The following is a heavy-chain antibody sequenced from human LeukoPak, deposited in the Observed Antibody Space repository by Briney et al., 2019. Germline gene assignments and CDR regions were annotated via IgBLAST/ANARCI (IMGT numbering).Heavy chain of an antibody. CDR2: FDPEDGET. CDR3: ATDQGLVSLRFKDYDYVWGPPQGY. CDR1: GYTLTELS. D-gene: IGHD3-16*01. J-gene: IGHJ4*02. Sequence: ASVKVSCKVSGYTLTELSMHWVRQAPGKGLEWMGGFDPEDGETIYAQKFQGRVTMTEDTSTDTAYMELSSLRSEDTAVYYCATDQGLVSLRFKDYDYVWGPPQGYWGQGTLVTVSS. V-gene: IGHV1-24*01.